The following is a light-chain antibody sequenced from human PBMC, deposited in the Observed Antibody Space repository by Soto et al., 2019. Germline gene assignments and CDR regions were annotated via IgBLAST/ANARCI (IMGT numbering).Light chain of an antibody. CDR1: SSNIGAGYD. Sequence: QSVLTHPPSVSGAPGQSVTISCTGSSSNIGAGYDLHWYQQLPGTAPKLLIYDDNNRPSGVPDRFSGSKSGTSASLAITGLQAEDEADYYCQSYDSSLSGYVFGTGTKVTVL. J-gene: IGLJ1*01. V-gene: IGLV1-40*01. CDR3: QSYDSSLSGYV. CDR2: DDN.